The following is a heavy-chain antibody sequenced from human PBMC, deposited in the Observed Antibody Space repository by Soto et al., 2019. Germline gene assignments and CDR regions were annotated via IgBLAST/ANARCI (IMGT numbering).Heavy chain of an antibody. CDR2: IYWDDDK. J-gene: IGHJ5*02. V-gene: IGHV2-5*02. D-gene: IGHD3-3*01. CDR1: GFSLSTSGVG. Sequence: QITLKESGPTLVKPTQTLTLTCTFSGFSLSTSGVGVGWIRQPPGKALEWLALIYWDDDKRYSPSLKSRLTITKDTSKNQVVLTMTNMDAVDTATYYCAHRPLYYDFWRGQGWFDPWGQGTLVTVSS. CDR3: AHRPLYYDFWRGQGWFDP.